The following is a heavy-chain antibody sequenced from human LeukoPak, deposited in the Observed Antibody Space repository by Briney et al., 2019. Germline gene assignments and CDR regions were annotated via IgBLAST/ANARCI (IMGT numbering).Heavy chain of an antibody. V-gene: IGHV4-38-2*02. Sequence: PSETLSLTCSVSGYSINSGSYWGWIRQPPGKGLEWIASIHHSGSTYYNPSLKSRVTIPVDTSKNQLSLKLTSVTAADTAVYYCATTTIRLGYWGQGTLVTVSS. CDR1: GYSINSGSY. D-gene: IGHD1-26*01. CDR3: ATTTIRLGY. J-gene: IGHJ4*02. CDR2: IHHSGST.